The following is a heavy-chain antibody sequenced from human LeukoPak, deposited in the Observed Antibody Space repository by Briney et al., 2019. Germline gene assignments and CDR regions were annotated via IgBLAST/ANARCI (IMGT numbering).Heavy chain of an antibody. CDR1: GFTFSSYE. D-gene: IGHD1-26*01. CDR2: ISSSGSTI. V-gene: IGHV3-48*03. Sequence: GGSLRLSCAASGFTFSSYEMNWVRQPPGKGLEWVSYISSSGSTIYYADSVKGRFTISRDNAKNSLYLQMYSLRAEDTAVYYCASSEGGSYSTQVNYFDYWGQGTLVTVSS. CDR3: ASSEGGSYSTQVNYFDY. J-gene: IGHJ4*02.